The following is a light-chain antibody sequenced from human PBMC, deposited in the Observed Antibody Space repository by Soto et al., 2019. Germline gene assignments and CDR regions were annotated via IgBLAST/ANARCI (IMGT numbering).Light chain of an antibody. Sequence: QSVLTQPASVSGSPGQSITISCTGTSSDVGSYNYVSWYQQYPGKAPKLMLYEVTNRPAEVSNRFSGSKSGNTASLTISGLRAEDEADYYCNSYTSSSTPYVLFGGGTKLTVL. CDR1: SSDVGSYNY. CDR3: NSYTSSSTPYVL. J-gene: IGLJ2*01. V-gene: IGLV2-14*01. CDR2: EVT.